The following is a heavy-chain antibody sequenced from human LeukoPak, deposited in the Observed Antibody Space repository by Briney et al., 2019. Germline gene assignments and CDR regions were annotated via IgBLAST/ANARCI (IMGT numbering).Heavy chain of an antibody. J-gene: IGHJ5*02. CDR2: INPNSGGT. CDR3: ARGSGPGWFDL. Sequence: GASVTVSCKASGYTFTGYYMDWVRQAPGEGSEWMGWINPNSGGTNYAQKFQGRVTMTRDTSISTAYMELSRLRSDDTAVYYCARGSGPGWFDLWGQGTLVTVSS. CDR1: GYTFTGYY. D-gene: IGHD3-3*01. V-gene: IGHV1-2*02.